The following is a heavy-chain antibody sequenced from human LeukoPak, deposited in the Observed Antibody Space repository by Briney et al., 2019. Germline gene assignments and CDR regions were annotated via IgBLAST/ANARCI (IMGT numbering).Heavy chain of an antibody. V-gene: IGHV1-69*04. D-gene: IGHD6-13*01. CDR3: ARDLKIAAAGTESYWFDP. CDR2: IIPILGIA. CDR1: GGTFSSYA. Sequence: SVKVSCKASGGTFSSYAISWVRQAPGQGLEWMGRIIPILGIANYAQKFQGRVTITADKSTSTAYMELSSLRSEDTAVYYCARDLKIAAAGTESYWFDPWGQGTLVTVSS. J-gene: IGHJ5*02.